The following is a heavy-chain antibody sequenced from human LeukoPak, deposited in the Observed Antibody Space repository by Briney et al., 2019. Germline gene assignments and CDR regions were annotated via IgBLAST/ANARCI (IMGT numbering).Heavy chain of an antibody. Sequence: GGSLRLSCAASGFTFSSYEMNWVRQAPGKGLEWVSYISSSGSTIYYADSVKGRFTISRDNAKNSLYLQMNSLRAEDTAVYYCARDRDWNSGFDYWGQGTLVTVSS. J-gene: IGHJ4*02. CDR2: ISSSGSTI. CDR3: ARDRDWNSGFDY. CDR1: GFTFSSYE. V-gene: IGHV3-48*03. D-gene: IGHD1-7*01.